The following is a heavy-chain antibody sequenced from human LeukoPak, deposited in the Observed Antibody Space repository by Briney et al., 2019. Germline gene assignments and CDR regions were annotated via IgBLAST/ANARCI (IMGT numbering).Heavy chain of an antibody. V-gene: IGHV1-3*01. CDR3: ARDEGLRMDDFWSGPSNNWFDP. CDR1: GYTFTSYA. J-gene: IGHJ5*02. Sequence: ASVKASCKASGYTFTSYAMHWVRQAPGQRLEWMGWINAGNGNTKYSQKFQGRVTITRDTSASTAYMELSSLRSEDTAVYYCARDEGLRMDDFWSGPSNNWFDPWGQGTLVTVSS. D-gene: IGHD3-3*01. CDR2: INAGNGNT.